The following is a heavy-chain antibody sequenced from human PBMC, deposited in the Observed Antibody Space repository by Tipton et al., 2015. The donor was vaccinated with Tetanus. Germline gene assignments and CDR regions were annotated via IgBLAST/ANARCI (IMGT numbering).Heavy chain of an antibody. Sequence: TLSLTCSVSGGSIIRPGYFWSWIRQRPGKGLEWIGDIYYTGAAYYNPSLESRLSFSLDTSENQFILRLTSVTAADTAVFYCAGGACPGGGGSAVLAFETWGQGTQVTVSS. D-gene: IGHD6-25*01. CDR3: AGGACPGGGGSAVLAFET. CDR1: GGSIIRPGYF. CDR2: IYYTGAA. J-gene: IGHJ3*02. V-gene: IGHV4-31*03.